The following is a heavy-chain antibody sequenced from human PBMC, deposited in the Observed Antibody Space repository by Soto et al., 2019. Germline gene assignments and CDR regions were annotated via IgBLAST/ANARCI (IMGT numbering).Heavy chain of an antibody. CDR2: INHRGST. J-gene: IGHJ4*02. V-gene: IGHV4-34*01. CDR3: ARGGRIVGATALFDY. Sequence: SETLSLTCAVYGGSFSGYYWGWIRQPPGKGLEWIGEINHRGSTNYNPSLKSRVTMSVDTSKNQFSLKLSSVTAADTAVYYCARGGRIVGATALFDYWGQGALVTVSS. D-gene: IGHD1-26*01. CDR1: GGSFSGYY.